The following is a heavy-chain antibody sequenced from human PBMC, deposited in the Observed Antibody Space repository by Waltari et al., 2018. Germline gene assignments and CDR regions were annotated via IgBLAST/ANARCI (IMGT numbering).Heavy chain of an antibody. CDR3: ARLGTARSSDY. CDR2: ISSSSSTI. V-gene: IGHV3-48*01. Sequence: EVQLVESGGGLVQPGGSLRLSCAASGFTFSSYSMNWVRQAPGKGLEWVSYISSSSSTIYYADSVKGRFTISRDNAKNSLYLQMNSLRAEDTAVYYCARLGTARSSDYGGQGTLVTVSS. CDR1: GFTFSSYS. J-gene: IGHJ4*02. D-gene: IGHD5-18*01.